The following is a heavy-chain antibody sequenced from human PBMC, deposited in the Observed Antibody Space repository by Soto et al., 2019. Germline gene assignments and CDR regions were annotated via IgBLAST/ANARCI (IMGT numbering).Heavy chain of an antibody. CDR1: GASISSGDYY. CDR3: ASQGVASYNWFDP. J-gene: IGHJ5*02. D-gene: IGHD3-10*01. CDR2: IYDSEST. V-gene: IGHV4-30-4*01. Sequence: SETLSLTCSVSGASISSGDYYWSWIRQPPGKDLEWIGHIYDSESTSYSPSLKSQVTISLDTSKNQFSMKLSSVTAADTAVYYCASQGVASYNWFDPWGQGTLVTVS.